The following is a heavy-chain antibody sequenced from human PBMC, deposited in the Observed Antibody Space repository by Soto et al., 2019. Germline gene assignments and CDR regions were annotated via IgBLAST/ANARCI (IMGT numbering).Heavy chain of an antibody. CDR3: ARGKGYCSGGSCYPLNCFDP. V-gene: IGHV3-64*01. Sequence: GGSLRLSCAASGFTFSSYAMHWVRQAPGKGLEYVSAISSNGGSTYYANSVKGRFTISRDNSKNTLYLQMASLRAEDMAVYYCARGKGYCSGGSCYPLNCFDPWGQGTLVTVSS. CDR2: ISSNGGST. J-gene: IGHJ5*02. CDR1: GFTFSSYA. D-gene: IGHD2-15*01.